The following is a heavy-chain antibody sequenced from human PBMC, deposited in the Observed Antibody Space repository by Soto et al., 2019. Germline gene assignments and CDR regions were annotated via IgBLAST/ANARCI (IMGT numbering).Heavy chain of an antibody. CDR1: GYTFIRYG. CDR3: ARGGYYDNAWGKLSHYGLDV. Sequence: QVQLVQSAAEVKKPGASVKVSCKASGYTFIRYGITWVRQAPGQGVEWMGWISAYNNYTIYAQKLQARVPMTTDTSTRTVYMELRSLKSDDTPVYYCARGGYYDNAWGKLSHYGLDVWGQGTSVTVSS. D-gene: IGHD3-16*01. CDR2: ISAYNNYT. J-gene: IGHJ6*02. V-gene: IGHV1-18*01.